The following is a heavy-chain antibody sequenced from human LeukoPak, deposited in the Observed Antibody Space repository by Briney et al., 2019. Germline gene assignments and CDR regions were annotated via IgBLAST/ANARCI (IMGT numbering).Heavy chain of an antibody. CDR1: GFTFSSYS. V-gene: IGHV3-21*01. CDR3: ARGSLPGDY. Sequence: GGSLRLSCAASGFTFSSYSMNWVRQAPGKGLEWVSSISSSSSYIYYADSVKGRFTISRDNSRNTLYLQMNSLRTEDTAVYYCARGSLPGDYWGQGTLVTVSS. D-gene: IGHD2-15*01. J-gene: IGHJ4*02. CDR2: ISSSSSYI.